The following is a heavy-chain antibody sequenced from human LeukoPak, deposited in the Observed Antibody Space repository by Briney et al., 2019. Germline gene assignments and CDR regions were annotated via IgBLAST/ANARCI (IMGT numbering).Heavy chain of an antibody. CDR1: GGSFSGYY. J-gene: IGHJ6*02. D-gene: IGHD3-10*01. CDR3: ASLRMGWFGVNYGMDV. CDR2: INHSGST. V-gene: IGHV4-34*01. Sequence: PSETLSLTCAVYGGSFSGYYWSWIRQPPGKGLEWMGEINHSGSTNYNPSLKSRVTISVDTSKNQFSLKLSSVTAAGTAVYYCASLRMGWFGVNYGMDVWGQGTTVTVSS.